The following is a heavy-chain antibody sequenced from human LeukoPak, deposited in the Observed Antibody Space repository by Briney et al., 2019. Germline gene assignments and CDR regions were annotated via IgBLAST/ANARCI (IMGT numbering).Heavy chain of an antibody. CDR2: ISSSGRTI. CDR3: ARDYAWDSYGLVLDS. CDR1: GFTFSNYE. V-gene: IGHV3-48*03. D-gene: IGHD3-16*02. J-gene: IGHJ4*02. Sequence: GGSLRLSCAASGFTFSNYEISWVRQAPGKGLEWLSYISSSGRTIYYADSVKGRFTISRDNAKNSLYLQLNSLRAEDTAVYYCARDYAWDSYGLVLDSWGQGALVTVSS.